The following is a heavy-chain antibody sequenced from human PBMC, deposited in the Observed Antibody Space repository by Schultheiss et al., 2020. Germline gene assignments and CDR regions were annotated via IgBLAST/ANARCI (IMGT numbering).Heavy chain of an antibody. V-gene: IGHV1-46*03. CDR1: GYTFTSYY. Sequence: ASVKVSCKASGYTFTSYYMHWVRQAPGQGLEWMGIINPSGGSTSYAQKFQGRVTMTRDTSTSTVYMELSSLRSEDTAVYYCARDPYGSGSYLPSDYWGQGTLVTVSS. J-gene: IGHJ4*02. CDR3: ARDPYGSGSYLPSDY. D-gene: IGHD3-10*01. CDR2: INPSGGST.